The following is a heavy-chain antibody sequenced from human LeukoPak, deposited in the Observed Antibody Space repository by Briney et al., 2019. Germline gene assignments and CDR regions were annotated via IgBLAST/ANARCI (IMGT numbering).Heavy chain of an antibody. CDR2: ISDDSSFT. CDR3: AKGRCSGVGCDSFHS. V-gene: IGHV3-23*01. J-gene: IGHJ4*02. D-gene: IGHD2-15*01. CDR1: GLRFRSYA. Sequence: GGSLRLSCVASGLRFRSYAMNWVRQAPGKGLECISAISDDSSFTYYADSVKGRSAISRDDSKNTLYLQMNNLKVEDTAVYYCAKGRCSGVGCDSFHSWGQGALVTVSS.